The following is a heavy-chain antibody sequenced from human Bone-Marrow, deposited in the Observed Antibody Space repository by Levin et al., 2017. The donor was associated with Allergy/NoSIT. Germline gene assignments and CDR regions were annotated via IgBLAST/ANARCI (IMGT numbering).Heavy chain of an antibody. CDR2: ISGSGGST. CDR3: AKGAGWVAGALALI. D-gene: IGHD6-19*01. CDR1: GFTFTSYA. J-gene: IGHJ4*02. Sequence: GGSLRLSCAASGFTFTSYAMNWVRQAPGKGLEWVSAISGSGGSTYYADSVKGRFTISRDNSKNTLYLQMNSLRAEDTAVYYWAKGAGWVAGALALIWGQGTLVTVSS. V-gene: IGHV3-23*01.